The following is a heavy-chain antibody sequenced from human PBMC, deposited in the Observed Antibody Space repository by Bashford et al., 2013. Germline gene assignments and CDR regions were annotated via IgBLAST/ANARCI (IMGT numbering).Heavy chain of an antibody. V-gene: IGHV4-4*07. D-gene: IGHD3-10*01. CDR2: IYTSGST. J-gene: IGHJ4*02. Sequence: SETLSLTCTVSGGSISSYYWTWIRQPAGKGLEWIGRIYTSGSTNYNTSLKSRLTMSVDTSNNQVSLKLSSVTAADTAVYYCAKLIWYGSGTYYFDSWGQGTLVTVSS. CDR1: GGSISSYY. CDR3: AKLIWYGSGTYYFDS.